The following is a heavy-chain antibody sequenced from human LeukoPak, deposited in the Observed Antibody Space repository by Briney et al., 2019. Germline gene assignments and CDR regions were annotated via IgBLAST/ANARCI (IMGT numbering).Heavy chain of an antibody. J-gene: IGHJ3*02. CDR1: GFTVSSSY. CDR2: IYSGGST. CDR3: AKVPVFSLTISEVVTDDAFDI. D-gene: IGHD3-3*01. V-gene: IGHV3-53*01. Sequence: GGSLRLSCAASGFTVSSSYMSWVRQAPGKGLEWVSLIYSGGSTYYAASVKGRFTISRDNSKNTLYLQMNSLRPEDTAVYYCAKVPVFSLTISEVVTDDAFDIWGQGTIVTVSS.